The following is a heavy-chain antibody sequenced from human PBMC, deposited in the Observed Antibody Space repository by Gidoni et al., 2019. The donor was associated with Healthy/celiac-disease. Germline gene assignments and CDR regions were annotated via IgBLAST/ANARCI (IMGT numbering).Heavy chain of an antibody. Sequence: QLQLQESGPGLVKPSETLSLTCTVSGGSISSSSYYWGWIRQPPGKGLAWIGSIYYSGSTYYNPSLKSRVTISVDTSKNQFSLKLSSVTAADTAVYYCARLPLLWFGEFRNWFDPWGQGTLVTVSS. J-gene: IGHJ5*02. V-gene: IGHV4-39*01. CDR3: ARLPLLWFGEFRNWFDP. D-gene: IGHD3-10*01. CDR2: IYYSGST. CDR1: GGSISSSSYY.